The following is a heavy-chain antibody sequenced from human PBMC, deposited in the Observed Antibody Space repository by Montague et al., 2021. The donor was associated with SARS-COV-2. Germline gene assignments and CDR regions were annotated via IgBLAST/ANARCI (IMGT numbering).Heavy chain of an antibody. J-gene: IGHJ3*02. V-gene: IGHV4-34*01. CDR3: ARGRRPVGVPGASPAGRAFGI. CDR2: VNQCGTT. CDR1: GGFFSNYY. Sequence: SETLSLTCAISGGFFSNYYWCWICLPPRKGLEWIGVVNQCGTTIYNSSVKSGVTISVDTSKDQFYLRLNSVTAADTAVYDCARGRRPVGVPGASPAGRAFGIWGQGTMVTVSS. D-gene: IGHD4/OR15-4a*01.